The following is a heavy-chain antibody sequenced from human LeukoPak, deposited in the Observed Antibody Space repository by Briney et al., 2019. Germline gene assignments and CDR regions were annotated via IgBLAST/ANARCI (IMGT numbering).Heavy chain of an antibody. J-gene: IGHJ4*02. Sequence: ASVKVSCKVSGYTLTELSMHWVRQAPGKGLEWMGGFDPEDGETIYAQKFQGRVTMTEDTSTDTAYMELSSLRSEDTAVYYCATGRGYDFWSGYYVYWGQGALVTVSS. D-gene: IGHD3-3*01. CDR3: ATGRGYDFWSGYYVY. V-gene: IGHV1-24*01. CDR2: FDPEDGET. CDR1: GYTLTELS.